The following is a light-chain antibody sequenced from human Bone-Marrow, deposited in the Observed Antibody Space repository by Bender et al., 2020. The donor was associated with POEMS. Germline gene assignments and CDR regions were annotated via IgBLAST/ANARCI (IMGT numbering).Light chain of an antibody. J-gene: IGLJ3*02. Sequence: QSVLTQPPSASGTPGQRVTISCSGSSSNIGTNPVNWYQQLPGTAPKLLISINNQRPSGVPDRFSGSKSGTSASLAISGLQSEDEADYYCAAWEDSLNGWVFAGGTKLTVL. CDR3: AAWEDSLNGWV. V-gene: IGLV1-44*01. CDR1: SSNIGTNP. CDR2: INN.